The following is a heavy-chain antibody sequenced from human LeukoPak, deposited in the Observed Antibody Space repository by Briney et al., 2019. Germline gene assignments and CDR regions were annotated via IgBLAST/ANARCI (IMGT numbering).Heavy chain of an antibody. Sequence: SETLSLTCTVSGGSISNGGYYWSWIRQHPGKGMEWIGYIYYSGSTYYNPSLKSRVTISVDTSKNQFSLKLSSVTAADTAVYYCARDIKYYYGSGSYNWFDPWGQGTLVTVSS. V-gene: IGHV4-31*03. J-gene: IGHJ5*02. CDR1: GGSISNGGYY. CDR2: IYYSGST. D-gene: IGHD3-10*01. CDR3: ARDIKYYYGSGSYNWFDP.